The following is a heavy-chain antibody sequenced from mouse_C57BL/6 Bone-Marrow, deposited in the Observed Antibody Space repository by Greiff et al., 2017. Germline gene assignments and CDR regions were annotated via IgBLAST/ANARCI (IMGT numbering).Heavy chain of an antibody. V-gene: IGHV1-81*01. CDR1: GYTFTSYG. CDR3: VCAQFFRFAY. Sequence: QVQLQQSGAELARPGASVKLSCKASGYTFTSYGISWVKQRTGQGLEWIGEIYTRSGNTYYNEKFKGKATLTAEKSSSTAYMELRSLTSEDSAVYFCVCAQFFRFAYWGQGTLFTGSA. J-gene: IGHJ3*01. CDR2: IYTRSGNT. D-gene: IGHD6-1*01.